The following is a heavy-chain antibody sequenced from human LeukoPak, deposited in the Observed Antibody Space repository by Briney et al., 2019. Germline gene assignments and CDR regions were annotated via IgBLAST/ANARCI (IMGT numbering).Heavy chain of an antibody. CDR3: ARGSWFDP. V-gene: IGHV4-31*03. CDR2: IDYSGTT. Sequence: SETLSLTCTVSGGSLSSGGYHWSWIRQHPGKGLEWIGYIDYSGTTYYNPSLKSRVTMSVDTSKNQFSLNLNSVTVADTAVYYCARGSWFDPWGQGTLVTVSS. CDR1: GGSLSSGGYH. J-gene: IGHJ5*02.